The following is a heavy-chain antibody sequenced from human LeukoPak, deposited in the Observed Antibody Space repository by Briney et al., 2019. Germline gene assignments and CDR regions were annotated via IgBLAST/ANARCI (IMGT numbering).Heavy chain of an antibody. J-gene: IGHJ3*02. Sequence: ASVKVSCKASGYTFTGYYIHWVRQAPGQGLEWMGWIYPYSGDTNYAQNFQGRVTMTRDTSISTAYMELSSLKSDDTAVYYCARDRNSGSSLDIWGQGTILTVSS. CDR3: ARDRNSGSSLDI. CDR2: IYPYSGDT. V-gene: IGHV1-2*02. D-gene: IGHD6-6*01. CDR1: GYTFTGYY.